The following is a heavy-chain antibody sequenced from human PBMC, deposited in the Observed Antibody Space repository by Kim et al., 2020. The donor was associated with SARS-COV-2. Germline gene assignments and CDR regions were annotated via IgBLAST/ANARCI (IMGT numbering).Heavy chain of an antibody. CDR2: T. V-gene: IGHV4-34*01. CDR3: ARGWSSSWYYY. Sequence: TNYNPSLKSRVTISVDTSKNQFSLKLSSVTAADTPVYYCARGWSSSWYYYWGQGTLVTVSS. D-gene: IGHD6-13*01. J-gene: IGHJ4*02.